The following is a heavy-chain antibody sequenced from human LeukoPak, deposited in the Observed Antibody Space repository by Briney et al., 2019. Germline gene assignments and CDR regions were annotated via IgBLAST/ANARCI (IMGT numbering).Heavy chain of an antibody. CDR1: GGSISSSNW. CDR3: ARDLDLYGMDV. J-gene: IGHJ6*02. D-gene: IGHD3-9*01. CDR2: IYHSGST. Sequence: SETLSLTCAVSGGSISSSNWWSWVRQPPGKGLEWIGEIYHSGSTYYNPSLKSRVTISVDKSKNQFSLKLSSVTAADTAVYYRARDLDLYGMDVWGQGTTVTVSS. V-gene: IGHV4-4*02.